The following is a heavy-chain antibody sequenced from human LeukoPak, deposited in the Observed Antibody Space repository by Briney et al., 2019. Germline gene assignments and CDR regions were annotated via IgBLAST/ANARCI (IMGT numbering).Heavy chain of an antibody. CDR2: IYTSGST. CDR3: ARDFMAAAAEDYYYYMDV. Sequence: SETLSLTCTVSGGSISSYYWSWIRQPPGKGLEWIGRIYTSGSTNYNPSLKSRVTMSVDTSKNQFSLKLSSVTAADTAVYYCARDFMAAAAEDYYYYMDVWGKGTTVTVSS. V-gene: IGHV4-4*07. CDR1: GGSISSYY. J-gene: IGHJ6*03. D-gene: IGHD6-13*01.